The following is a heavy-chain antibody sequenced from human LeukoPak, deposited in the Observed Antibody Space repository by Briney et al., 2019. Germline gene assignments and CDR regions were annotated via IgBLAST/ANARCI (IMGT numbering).Heavy chain of an antibody. CDR1: GLTFSYYA. CDR3: VKVKEMSTIFDASDI. V-gene: IGHV3-23*01. Sequence: QPGGSLRLSCAASGLTFSYYAMTWVRQAPGKGLEWVSAISGSGGSAYYADSVKGRFTISRDNSKNTLYLQMSSLRAEDTAVYYCVKVKEMSTIFDASDIWGQGTMVTVSS. J-gene: IGHJ3*02. CDR2: ISGSGGSA. D-gene: IGHD5-24*01.